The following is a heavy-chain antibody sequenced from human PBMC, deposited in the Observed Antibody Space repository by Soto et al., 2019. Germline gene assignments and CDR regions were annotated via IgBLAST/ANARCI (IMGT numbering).Heavy chain of an antibody. J-gene: IGHJ4*02. D-gene: IGHD2-2*01. Sequence: QITLKESGPPLVKPTQTLTLTCTFFGFSLSAGGAGEGWILQPPRKALECLALNYWDDDKRYSPSLKSGLTNTKDASKNQMVHTMTNMDTTDAATLYCAHRGPRECLYDYWSQGTLVTVSS. CDR1: GFSLSAGGAG. V-gene: IGHV2-5*02. CDR2: NYWDDDK. CDR3: AHRGPRECLYDY.